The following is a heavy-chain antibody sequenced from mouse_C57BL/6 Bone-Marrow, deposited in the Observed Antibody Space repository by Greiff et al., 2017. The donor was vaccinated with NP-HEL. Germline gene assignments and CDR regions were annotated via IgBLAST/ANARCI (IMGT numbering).Heavy chain of an antibody. J-gene: IGHJ2*01. V-gene: IGHV14-3*01. CDR2: IDPAHGNT. D-gene: IGHD1-1*01. CDR1: GFNIKNTY. Sequence: VQLQQSVAELVRPGASVKLSCTASGFNIKNTYMHWVKQRPEQGLEWIGRIDPAHGNTKYAPKFQGTATITAYKSSNTDYLQLSSLTSEDTAIYYCAAITTVVAYFDDWGQGTTLTVSS. CDR3: AAITTVVAYFDD.